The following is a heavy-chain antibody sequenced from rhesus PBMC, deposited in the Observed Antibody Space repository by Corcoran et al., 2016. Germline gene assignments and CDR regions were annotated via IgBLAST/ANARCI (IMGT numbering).Heavy chain of an antibody. V-gene: IGHV7-114*01. J-gene: IGHJ6*01. CDR2: IKTDTGNP. CDR3: AITVTNYGLDS. Sequence: QVQLVQSGAEVKQPGASVKGSCTASGYTFTSYGMNGVRQAHGKRLEWMGWIKTDTGNPTYAQGCKERFTFSMDTAISTAYLQISSLKAEDTAVYYCAITVTNYGLDSWGQGVVVTVSS. D-gene: IGHD4-23*01. CDR1: GYTFTSYG.